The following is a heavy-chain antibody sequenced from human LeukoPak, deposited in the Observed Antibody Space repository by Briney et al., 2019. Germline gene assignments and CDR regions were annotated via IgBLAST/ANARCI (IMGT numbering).Heavy chain of an antibody. CDR3: AKDRRTHYYDSSGQQYYFDY. CDR2: ISGSGGST. J-gene: IGHJ4*02. V-gene: IGHV3-23*01. D-gene: IGHD3-22*01. CDR1: GFTFSSYG. Sequence: GGSLRLSCAASGFTFSSYGMSWVRQAPGKGLEWVSAISGSGGSTYYADSVKGRLTISRDNSKNTLYLQMNSLRAEDTAVYYCAKDRRTHYYDSSGQQYYFDYWGQGTLVTVSS.